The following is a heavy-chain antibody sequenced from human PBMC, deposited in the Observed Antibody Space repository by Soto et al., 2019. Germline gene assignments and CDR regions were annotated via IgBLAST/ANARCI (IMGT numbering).Heavy chain of an antibody. J-gene: IGHJ4*02. D-gene: IGHD5-12*01. CDR3: AHIDPEIVTVGGHGGFDY. CDR1: GFSLTSGVG. Sequence: QITLKESGPTLVRPPQTLTLTCTFSGFSLTSGVGVGWIRQPPGKALEWLALIYWDDDKRYSPSLKNRLTITKEPSKNQVVLTMTNVGPVDTATYFCAHIDPEIVTVGGHGGFDYWGQGTLVTVSS. V-gene: IGHV2-5*02. CDR2: IYWDDDK.